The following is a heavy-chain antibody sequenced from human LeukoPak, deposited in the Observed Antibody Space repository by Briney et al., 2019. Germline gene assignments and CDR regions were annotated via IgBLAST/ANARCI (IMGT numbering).Heavy chain of an antibody. CDR2: ISGSGGST. CDR1: GFTFSSYA. CDR3: AKALCSGGTCYRFDY. V-gene: IGHV3-23*01. J-gene: IGHJ4*02. Sequence: GSLRLSCAASGFTFSSYAMSWVRQAPGKGLEWVSDISGSGGSTYSADSVKGRFTISRDNSKNALYLQMNSLRAEDTAVYYCAKALCSGGTCYRFDYWGQGTLVTVSS. D-gene: IGHD2-15*01.